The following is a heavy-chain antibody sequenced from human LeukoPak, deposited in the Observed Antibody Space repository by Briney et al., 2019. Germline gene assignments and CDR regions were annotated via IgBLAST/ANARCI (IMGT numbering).Heavy chain of an antibody. CDR3: AKDLGYLASSGFYSPFDS. Sequence: GGSRRLSCAASGFTFSAYAMSWVRQAPGKGLEWVSAISGSGGSTYYADSVRGRFTISRDSSKNTLYLQMNSLRAEDTAVYYCAKDLGYLASSGFYSPFDSWGQGTLVTVSS. CDR1: GFTFSAYA. J-gene: IGHJ4*02. D-gene: IGHD3-22*01. V-gene: IGHV3-23*01. CDR2: ISGSGGST.